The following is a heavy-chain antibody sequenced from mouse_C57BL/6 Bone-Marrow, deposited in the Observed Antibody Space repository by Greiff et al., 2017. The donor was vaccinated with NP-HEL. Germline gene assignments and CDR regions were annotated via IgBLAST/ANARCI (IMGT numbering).Heavy chain of an antibody. CDR2: IVPEDGET. V-gene: IGHV14-2*01. CDR3: AREAQFITTVDWFAY. J-gene: IGHJ3*01. Sequence: VQLQQSGAELVKPGASVKLSCTASGFNIKDYYMHWVKQRTEQGLEWIGRIVPEDGETKYAPKFQGKATITADTSSNTAYLQLSSLTSEDTAVYYCAREAQFITTVDWFAYWGQGTLVTVSA. CDR1: GFNIKDYY. D-gene: IGHD1-1*01.